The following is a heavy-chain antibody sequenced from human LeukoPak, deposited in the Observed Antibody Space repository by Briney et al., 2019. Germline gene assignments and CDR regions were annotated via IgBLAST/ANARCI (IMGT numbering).Heavy chain of an antibody. Sequence: SQTLSLTCTVSGGSISSGRYYWSSIRQHPGEGLEWTGYIYYSGSTYYNPSLKSRVTISVDTSKNQFSLKQSSVTAADTAVYYCARTSRSYYYDSSGSYYFDYWGQGTLVTVSS. J-gene: IGHJ4*02. V-gene: IGHV4-31*03. CDR2: IYYSGST. D-gene: IGHD3-22*01. CDR3: ARTSRSYYYDSSGSYYFDY. CDR1: GGSISSGRYY.